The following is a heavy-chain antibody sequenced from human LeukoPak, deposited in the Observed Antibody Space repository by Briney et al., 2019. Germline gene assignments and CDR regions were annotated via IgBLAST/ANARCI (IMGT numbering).Heavy chain of an antibody. CDR1: GFTFSTYA. CDR3: ARTTTPHYYGSGSYALGY. J-gene: IGHJ4*02. Sequence: GGSLRLSCAASGFTFSTYAMHWVRQGPGKGLEWVAVISCDGSNKYYADSVKGRFTISRDNSKNTLYLQMSSLSAEDTAVYYCARTTTPHYYGSGSYALGYWGQGTLVTVPS. V-gene: IGHV3-30-3*01. D-gene: IGHD3-10*01. CDR2: ISCDGSNK.